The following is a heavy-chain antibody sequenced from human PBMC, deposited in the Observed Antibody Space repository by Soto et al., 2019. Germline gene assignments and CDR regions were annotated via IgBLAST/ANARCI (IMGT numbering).Heavy chain of an antibody. CDR3: ARGYSGYDYPDAFDI. V-gene: IGHV4-30-2*01. CDR2: IYHSGST. J-gene: IGHJ3*02. Sequence: QLQLQESGSGLVKPSQTLSLTCAVSGGSISSGGYSWSWIRQPPGKGLEWIGYIYHSGSTYYNPSLKSRVTISVDRSKNQFSLKLSSMTAADTAVYYCARGYSGYDYPDAFDIWGQGTMVTVSS. CDR1: GGSISSGGYS. D-gene: IGHD5-12*01.